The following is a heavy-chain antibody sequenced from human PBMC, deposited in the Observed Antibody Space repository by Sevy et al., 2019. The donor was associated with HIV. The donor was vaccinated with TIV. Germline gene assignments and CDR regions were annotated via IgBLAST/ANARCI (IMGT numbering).Heavy chain of an antibody. Sequence: GGSLRLSCAASGFTFNTYAMTWVRQAPGKGLEWVSAISYSGSTTHYADSVKGRFTISRDNSKNTLYLQMNSLGAEDTAVYYCAKDRVSGSYYSGDFDYWGQGTLVTVSS. D-gene: IGHD3-10*01. CDR2: ISYSGSTT. CDR1: GFTFNTYA. CDR3: AKDRVSGSYYSGDFDY. J-gene: IGHJ4*02. V-gene: IGHV3-23*01.